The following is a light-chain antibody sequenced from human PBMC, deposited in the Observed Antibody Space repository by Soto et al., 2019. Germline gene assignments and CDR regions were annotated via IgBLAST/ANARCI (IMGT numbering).Light chain of an antibody. V-gene: IGLV2-14*01. J-gene: IGLJ1*01. CDR3: SSYTDSSNYV. Sequence: QPVLTQPASVSGSPGQSITISCTGTSSDLAIYNYVSWYQQQPGKAPKLMIYQVTNRPSGVSNRFSGSRSGNTASLTISGFQAEDEADYYCSSYTDSSNYVFGTGTKLTVL. CDR1: SSDLAIYNY. CDR2: QVT.